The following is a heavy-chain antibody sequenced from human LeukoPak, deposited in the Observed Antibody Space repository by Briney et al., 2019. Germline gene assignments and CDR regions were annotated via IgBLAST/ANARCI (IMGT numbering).Heavy chain of an antibody. D-gene: IGHD3-3*01. CDR1: GFTFSNYA. Sequence: PGGSLRLSCAASGFTFSNYAMHWVRQAPGEGLEYVSAISSNGGSTYYADSAKGRFTISRDNSKNTLFLQMGSLRVEDMAVYYCARGLRAYYYYGMDVWGQGTTVTVSS. CDR3: ARGLRAYYYYGMDV. J-gene: IGHJ6*02. V-gene: IGHV3-64*02. CDR2: ISSNGGST.